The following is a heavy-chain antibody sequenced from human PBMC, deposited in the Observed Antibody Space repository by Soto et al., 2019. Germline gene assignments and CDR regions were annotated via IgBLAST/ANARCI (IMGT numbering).Heavy chain of an antibody. CDR2: IYYSGST. J-gene: IGHJ5*02. Sequence: PSETLSLTCTVSGGSVSSGSYYWSWIRQPPGKGLEWIGYIYYSGSTNYNPSLKSRVTISVDTSKNQFSLKLSSATAADTAVYYCARYVGGGYCSSTSCHNRFDPWGQGTLVTVSS. V-gene: IGHV4-61*01. CDR3: ARYVGGGYCSSTSCHNRFDP. CDR1: GGSVSSGSYY. D-gene: IGHD2-2*01.